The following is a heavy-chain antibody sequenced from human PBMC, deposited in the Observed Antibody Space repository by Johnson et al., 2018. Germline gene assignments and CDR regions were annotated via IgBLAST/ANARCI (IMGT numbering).Heavy chain of an antibody. V-gene: IGHV1-69*01. D-gene: IGHD3-16*02. J-gene: IGHJ1*01. Sequence: QVQLVQSGAEVKKPGSSVKVSCKAAGGTFKSYAITWLRQAPGQGLEWMGGIIPKFDTADYAQKFQDRVTITADGSTGTVYMELSSLSYEDTAVYYCARGLSYRTDWGQGTLVTVSS. CDR1: GGTFKSYA. CDR3: ARGLSYRTD. CDR2: IIPKFDTA.